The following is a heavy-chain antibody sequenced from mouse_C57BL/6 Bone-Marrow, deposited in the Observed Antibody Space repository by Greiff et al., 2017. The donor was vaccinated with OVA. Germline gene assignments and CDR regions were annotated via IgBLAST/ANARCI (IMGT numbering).Heavy chain of an antibody. CDR2: INPSNGGN. CDR1: GHTFNSYW. V-gene: IGHV1-53*01. CDR3: ARYEGTGTGWYFDV. Sequence: QVQLQQPGTELVTPGASVKLSCKASGHTFNSYWMHWVTQRPGQGLEWIGNINPSNGGNNYNEKFKSKATLTVDKSSSTAYMQLSSLTSEDSAVYYCARYEGTGTGWYFDVWGTGTTVTVSS. D-gene: IGHD4-1*01. J-gene: IGHJ1*03.